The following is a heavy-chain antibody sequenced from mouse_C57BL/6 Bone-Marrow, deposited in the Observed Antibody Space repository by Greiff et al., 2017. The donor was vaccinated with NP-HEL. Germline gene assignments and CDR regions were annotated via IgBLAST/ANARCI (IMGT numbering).Heavy chain of an antibody. CDR3: ARGDYYGSSPYWYFDV. Sequence: VHLVESGPELVRPGVSVKISCKGSGYTFTDYAMHWVKQSHAKSLEWIGVISTYYGDASYNQKFKDKATMTVDKSSSTAYMELARLTSEDSAVYYCARGDYYGSSPYWYFDVWGTGTTVTVSS. CDR2: ISTYYGDA. D-gene: IGHD1-1*01. CDR1: GYTFTDYA. J-gene: IGHJ1*03. V-gene: IGHV1-67*01.